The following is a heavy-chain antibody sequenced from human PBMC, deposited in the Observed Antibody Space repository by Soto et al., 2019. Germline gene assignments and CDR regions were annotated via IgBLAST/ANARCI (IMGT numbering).Heavy chain of an antibody. D-gene: IGHD2-2*01. V-gene: IGHV3-48*03. CDR1: GFTFSSYE. Sequence: EVQLVESGGGLVQPGGSLRLSCAASGFTFSSYEMNWVRQAPGKGLEWVSYISSSGSTIYYADSVKGRFTISRDNAKNSLYLQMNSLRAEDTAVYYCASLPSCSSTSCYFWFDPWGQGTLVTVSS. CDR3: ASLPSCSSTSCYFWFDP. J-gene: IGHJ5*02. CDR2: ISSSGSTI.